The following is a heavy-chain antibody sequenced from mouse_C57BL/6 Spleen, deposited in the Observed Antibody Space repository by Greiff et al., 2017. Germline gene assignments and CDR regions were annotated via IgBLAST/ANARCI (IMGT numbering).Heavy chain of an antibody. J-gene: IGHJ3*01. Sequence: VQLQQSGAELVRPGSSVKLSCKASGYTFTSYWMDWVKQRPGQGLEWIGNIYPSDSETHYNQKFKDKATLTVDKSSSTAYMQLSRLTSEDSAVYYCARDYSNYSAWFAYWGQGTLVTVSA. CDR2: IYPSDSET. CDR3: ARDYSNYSAWFAY. D-gene: IGHD2-5*01. CDR1: GYTFTSYW. V-gene: IGHV1-61*01.